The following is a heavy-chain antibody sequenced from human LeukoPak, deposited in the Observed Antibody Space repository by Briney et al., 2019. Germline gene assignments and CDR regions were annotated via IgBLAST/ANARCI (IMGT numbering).Heavy chain of an antibody. CDR2: ISYDGSNK. V-gene: IGHV3-30*18. Sequence: PGGSLRLSCAASGFTFSSYGMHWVRQAPGKGLEWVAVISYDGSNKYYADSVKGRFTISRDNSKNTLYLQMNSLRAEDTAIYYCAKDCGWLHFCSWGQGTLVTVSS. D-gene: IGHD5-24*01. CDR3: AKDCGWLHFCS. CDR1: GFTFSSYG. J-gene: IGHJ5*02.